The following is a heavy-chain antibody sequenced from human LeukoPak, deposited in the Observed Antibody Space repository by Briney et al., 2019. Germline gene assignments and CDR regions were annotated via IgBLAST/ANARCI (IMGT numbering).Heavy chain of an antibody. CDR3: AKDDYGDYGMDV. J-gene: IGHJ6*02. D-gene: IGHD4-17*01. CDR1: GFTLSSYA. V-gene: IGHV3-23*01. CDR2: ISGSGGST. Sequence: GGSLRLSCAASGFTLSSYAMSWVRQAPGKGLEWVSAISGSGGSTYYADSVKGRFTISRDNSKNTLYQQMNSLRAEDTAVYYCAKDDYGDYGMDVWGQGTTVTISS.